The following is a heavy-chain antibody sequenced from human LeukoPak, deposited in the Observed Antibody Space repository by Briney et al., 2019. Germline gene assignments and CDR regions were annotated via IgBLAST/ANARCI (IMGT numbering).Heavy chain of an antibody. Sequence: ASVKVSCKASGYPFTAFSLHWVRQAPGQGPEWMAIINPGIFTTTYSQKFRDRVTVTSDPPTATVYMDLRSLRLEDTAVYFCARDWAHGSFDFWGQGTLVTVSS. CDR1: GYPFTAFS. J-gene: IGHJ4*02. CDR3: ARDWAHGSFDF. D-gene: IGHD3-16*01. CDR2: INPGIFTT. V-gene: IGHV1-46*01.